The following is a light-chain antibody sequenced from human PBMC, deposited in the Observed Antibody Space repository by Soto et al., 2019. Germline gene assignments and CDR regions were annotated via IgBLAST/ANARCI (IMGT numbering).Light chain of an antibody. CDR1: SSDVGSYNL. CDR3: CSYAGSSTYYV. J-gene: IGLJ1*01. V-gene: IGLV2-23*02. CDR2: EVS. Sequence: QSALTQPASVSGSPGQPITISCTGTSSDVGSYNLVSWYQQHPGKAPKLMIYEVSKRPSGVSNRFSGSKSGNTASLTISGLQADDQADYYCCSYAGSSTYYVFGTGTEVTV.